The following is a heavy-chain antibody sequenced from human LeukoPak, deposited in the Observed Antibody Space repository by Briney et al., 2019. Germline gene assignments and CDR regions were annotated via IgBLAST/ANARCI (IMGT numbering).Heavy chain of an antibody. CDR1: GYTFTSYY. CDR3: ARLWSTDCSGGSCPHQPNY. J-gene: IGHJ4*02. D-gene: IGHD2-15*01. Sequence: VSVKVSCKASGYTFTSYYMHWVRQAPGQGLEWMGIINPSGGSTSYAQKFQGRVTMTRDMSTSTVYMELSSVIAADTAVYYCARLWSTDCSGGSCPHQPNYWGQGTLVTVSS. V-gene: IGHV1-46*01. CDR2: INPSGGST.